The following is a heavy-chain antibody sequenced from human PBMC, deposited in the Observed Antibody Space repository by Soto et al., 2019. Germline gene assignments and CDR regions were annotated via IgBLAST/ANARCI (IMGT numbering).Heavy chain of an antibody. Sequence: DVQLVESGGGLVQPGGSLRLSCVASGFTFSRYWMSWVRQAPGKGLEWVANIKQDGSEQYYVDSVKGRFTISRDNAKNSVYLQMNSLRAEDTAVYYCARHIAAVGPDYYYGMDVWGQGTTVTVSS. CDR3: ARHIAAVGPDYYYGMDV. CDR1: GFTFSRYW. D-gene: IGHD6-13*01. CDR2: IKQDGSEQ. J-gene: IGHJ6*02. V-gene: IGHV3-7*04.